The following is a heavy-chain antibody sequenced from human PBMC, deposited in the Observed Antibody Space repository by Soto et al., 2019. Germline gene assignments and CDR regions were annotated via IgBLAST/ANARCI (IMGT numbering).Heavy chain of an antibody. V-gene: IGHV5-51*01. Sequence: PGESLKISCKGSGYSFTSYWIGWVRQMPGKGLEWMGIIYPGDSDTRYSPSFQGQVTISADKSISTTYLQWSSLKASDTAMYYCARLSSSWPHAFDIWGQGTMVTVSS. CDR3: ARLSSSWPHAFDI. D-gene: IGHD6-13*01. J-gene: IGHJ3*02. CDR1: GYSFTSYW. CDR2: IYPGDSDT.